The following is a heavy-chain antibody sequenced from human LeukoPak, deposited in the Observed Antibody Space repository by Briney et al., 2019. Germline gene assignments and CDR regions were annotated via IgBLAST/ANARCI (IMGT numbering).Heavy chain of an antibody. Sequence: ASVKVSCKASGGTFSSYAISRVRQAPGQGLEWMGRIIPILGIANYAQKFQGRVTITADKSTSTAYMGLSSLRSGDTAVYYCAREGDAAPLDVPFGRPPPDFGYWGQGTLVTVSS. CDR1: GGTFSSYA. CDR3: AREGDAAPLDVPFGRPPPDFGY. V-gene: IGHV1-69*04. D-gene: IGHD3-16*01. CDR2: IIPILGIA. J-gene: IGHJ4*02.